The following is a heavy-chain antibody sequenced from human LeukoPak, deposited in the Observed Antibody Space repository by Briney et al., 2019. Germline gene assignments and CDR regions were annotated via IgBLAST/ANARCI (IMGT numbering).Heavy chain of an antibody. CDR1: GFTFSSYV. CDR2: ISGSGGST. J-gene: IGHJ4*02. D-gene: IGHD6-19*01. CDR3: AKSSTQWLAYVDY. Sequence: GGSLRLSCAASGFTFSSYVMSWVRQAPGKVLEWVSAISGSGGSTYSADYVKGRFTISRDNYKNTLYLQMNSLRAEDTAVYYCAKSSTQWLAYVDYWGQGTLVTVSS. V-gene: IGHV3-23*01.